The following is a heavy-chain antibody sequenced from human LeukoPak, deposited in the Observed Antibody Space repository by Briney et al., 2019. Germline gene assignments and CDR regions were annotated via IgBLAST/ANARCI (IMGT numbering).Heavy chain of an antibody. CDR1: GFTFRNYN. J-gene: IGHJ6*02. CDR3: ARGHIVVVVAATGGMDV. Sequence: GGSLRLSCAASGFTFRNYNMNWVRQAPGKGLEWVSIIYSGGSTYYADSVKGRFTISRDNSKNTLYLQMNSLRAEDTAVYYCARGHIVVVVAATGGMDVWGQGTTVTVSS. V-gene: IGHV3-66*02. D-gene: IGHD2-15*01. CDR2: IYSGGST.